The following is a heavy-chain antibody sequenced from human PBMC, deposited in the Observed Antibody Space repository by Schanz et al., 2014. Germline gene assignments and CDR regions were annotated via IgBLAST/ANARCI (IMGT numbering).Heavy chain of an antibody. CDR2: IGNGGVTI. J-gene: IGHJ4*02. CDR3: ARGGPAYYFDD. Sequence: VQLVESGGDLVQPGGSLRLSCSASGFPFSDYFMAWIRQPPGRGLEWVSYIGNGGVTIYYADSVKGRFTISSDNSKSTLYLQMNSLRPEDTAVYYCARGGPAYYFDDWGQGTLVTVSS. V-gene: IGHV3-11*04. CDR1: GFPFSDYF.